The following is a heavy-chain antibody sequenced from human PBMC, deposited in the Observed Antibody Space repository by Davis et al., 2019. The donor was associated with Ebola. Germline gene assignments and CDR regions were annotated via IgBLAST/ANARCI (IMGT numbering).Heavy chain of an antibody. CDR1: GYTFTSYD. Sequence: ASVKVSCKASGYTFTSYDINWVRQATGQGLEWMGWMDPNSGNTGYAQKFQGRVTMTRNTSISTAYMELSSLRSEDTAVYYCARRRSSWTTRNWFDPWGQGTLVTVSS. D-gene: IGHD3/OR15-3a*01. CDR2: MDPNSGNT. V-gene: IGHV1-8*01. CDR3: ARRRSSWTTRNWFDP. J-gene: IGHJ5*02.